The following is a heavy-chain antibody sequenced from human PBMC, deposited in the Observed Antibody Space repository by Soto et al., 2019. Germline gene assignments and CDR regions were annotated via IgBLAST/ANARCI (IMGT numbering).Heavy chain of an antibody. V-gene: IGHV3-48*03. Sequence: HPGGSLRLSCVASGFTFSSYEMSWVRQAPGKGLDWVSYINSGGSTTYYADSVKGRFTISRDNAKNSLYLQMNSLRVEDTAVYYCARGSRIQLWLHDYWGQGTLVTVSS. J-gene: IGHJ4*02. CDR3: ARGSRIQLWLHDY. CDR2: INSGGSTT. D-gene: IGHD5-18*01. CDR1: GFTFSSYE.